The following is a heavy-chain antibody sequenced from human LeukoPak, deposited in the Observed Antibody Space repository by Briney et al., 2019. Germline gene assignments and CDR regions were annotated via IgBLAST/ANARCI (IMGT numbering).Heavy chain of an antibody. J-gene: IGHJ4*02. Sequence: PSETLSLTCTVSGGSISSGTYYWSWIRQPAGKGLEWIGRIYTSGSTNYNPSLRSRVTISLDTSKNHFSLNLSSVTAADTALYYCARQTGSGLFILPGGQGTLVTVSS. V-gene: IGHV4-61*02. CDR3: ARQTGSGLFILP. CDR1: GGSISSGTYY. D-gene: IGHD3/OR15-3a*01. CDR2: IYTSGST.